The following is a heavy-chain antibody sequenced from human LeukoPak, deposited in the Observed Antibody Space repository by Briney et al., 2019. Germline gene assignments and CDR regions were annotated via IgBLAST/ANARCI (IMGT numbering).Heavy chain of an antibody. D-gene: IGHD6-19*01. CDR1: ANPFTNYW. CDR3: ARSPVAGPFSFWY. CDR2: IYPSDSDT. Sequence: RGASPQISCKGSANPFTNYWIGWVHLKPGKVHKWTQIIYPSDSDTRYSPSFQGQVTISADKSISTAYLQWSSLKASDTAMYYCARSPVAGPFSFWYWGQGTLVTVSS. J-gene: IGHJ4*02. V-gene: IGHV5-51*07.